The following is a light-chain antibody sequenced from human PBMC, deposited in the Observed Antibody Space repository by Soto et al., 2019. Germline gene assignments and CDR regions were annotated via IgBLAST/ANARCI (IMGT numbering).Light chain of an antibody. CDR2: DAS. J-gene: IGKJ4*01. V-gene: IGKV3-11*01. CDR1: QSVSSY. Sequence: EIVLTQSPATLSLSPGERATLSCRASQSVSSYLAWYQQKPGQAPRLLLYDASNRATVIPARFSGSGSGTDFPLTIRSLEPEDFAAYYCQQRRNWPLTFGGGTKVEIK. CDR3: QQRRNWPLT.